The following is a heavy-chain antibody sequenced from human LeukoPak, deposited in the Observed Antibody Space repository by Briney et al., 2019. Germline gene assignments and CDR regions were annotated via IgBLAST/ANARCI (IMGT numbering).Heavy chain of an antibody. CDR2: INRDGSTT. CDR1: GFTFSNYW. J-gene: IGHJ4*02. D-gene: IGHD3-10*01. Sequence: GGSLRLSCAASGFTFSNYWVHWVRQAPGKGLVWVSRINRDGSTTKYADSVKGRFTVSRDNAKNTLNLQMNSLRAEDTAVYYCARNKKSGESSEIDYWGQGTLVTVSS. CDR3: ARNKKSGESSEIDY. V-gene: IGHV3-74*03.